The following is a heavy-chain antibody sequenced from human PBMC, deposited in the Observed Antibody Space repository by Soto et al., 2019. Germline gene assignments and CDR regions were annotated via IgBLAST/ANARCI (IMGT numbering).Heavy chain of an antibody. CDR3: ARGGSSLHNWFDP. Sequence: SETLSLTCAVYGGAFSGYYWSLIRQPPGKGLEWIGEINHSGSTNYNPSLKSRVTISVDTSKNQFSLKLSSVTAAETAVYYCARGGSSLHNWFDPWGQGTLVTVS. D-gene: IGHD6-13*01. CDR1: GGAFSGYY. V-gene: IGHV4-34*01. CDR2: INHSGST. J-gene: IGHJ5*02.